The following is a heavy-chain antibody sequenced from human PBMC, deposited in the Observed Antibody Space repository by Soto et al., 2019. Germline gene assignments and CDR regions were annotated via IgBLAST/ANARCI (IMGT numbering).Heavy chain of an antibody. CDR2: IIPIFGTA. CDR3: AREGYRSGWSTPSAVSYYYGMDV. CDR1: GGTFSSYA. J-gene: IGHJ6*02. D-gene: IGHD6-19*01. V-gene: IGHV1-69*13. Sequence: SVKVSCKASGGTFSSYAISWVRQAPGQGLEWMGGIIPIFGTANYAQKFQGRVTITADESTSTAYMELSSLRSEDTAVYYFAREGYRSGWSTPSAVSYYYGMDVWGQGTTVTVSS.